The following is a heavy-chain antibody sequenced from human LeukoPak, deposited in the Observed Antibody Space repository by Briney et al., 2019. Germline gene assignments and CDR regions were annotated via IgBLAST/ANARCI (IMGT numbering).Heavy chain of an antibody. CDR1: GGSFSGYY. Sequence: SSETLSLTCAVYGGSFSGYYWSWIRQPPGKGLEWIGEINHSGSTNYNPSLKSRVTISVDTSKNQFSLKLSSVTAADTAVYYCARALDMITFGGVIVKRHGGLDYWGQGTLVTVSS. V-gene: IGHV4-34*01. D-gene: IGHD3-16*02. CDR2: INHSGST. J-gene: IGHJ4*02. CDR3: ARALDMITFGGVIVKRHGGLDY.